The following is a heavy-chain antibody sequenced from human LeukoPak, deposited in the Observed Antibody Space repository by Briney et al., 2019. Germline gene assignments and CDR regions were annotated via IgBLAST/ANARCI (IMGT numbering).Heavy chain of an antibody. V-gene: IGHV4-59*01. CDR3: ARESDYYDSSGYLNWFDP. CDR2: IYYSGST. J-gene: IGHJ5*02. CDR1: GGSLSSYY. D-gene: IGHD3-22*01. Sequence: SETQSLTCTVSGGSLSSYYWSWIRQPPGKGLEWFGYIYYSGSTNYNPSLKSRVPISVGTSKNQFSLRLSSVTAADTAVYYCARESDYYDSSGYLNWFDPWGQGTLVTVSS.